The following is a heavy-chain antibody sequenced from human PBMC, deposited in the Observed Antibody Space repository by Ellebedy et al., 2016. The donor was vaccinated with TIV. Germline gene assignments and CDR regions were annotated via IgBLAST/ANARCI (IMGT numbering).Heavy chain of an antibody. CDR2: ISGSGNYI. CDR1: GFNFSSYS. V-gene: IGHV3-21*01. Sequence: GESLKISCAASGFNFSSYSMTWVRQAPGKGLEWVSFISGSGNYIYYADSVKGRFTISRDNAKTSLYLQTNSLRAEDTALYYCARDLRGNYYFDYWGQGTLVTVSS. D-gene: IGHD1-1*01. CDR3: ARDLRGNYYFDY. J-gene: IGHJ4*02.